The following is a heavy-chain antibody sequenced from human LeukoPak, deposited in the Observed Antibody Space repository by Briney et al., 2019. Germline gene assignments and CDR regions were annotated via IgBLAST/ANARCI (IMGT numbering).Heavy chain of an antibody. J-gene: IGHJ6*03. V-gene: IGHV4-34*01. CDR3: ARDHVVAADYYYYYYMDV. D-gene: IGHD2-15*01. CDR2: INHSGST. CDR1: GGSFSGYY. Sequence: SETLSLTCAVYGGSFSGYYWSWIRQPPGKGLEWIGEINHSGSTNYNPSLKSRVTISVDTPKNQFSLKLSSVTAADTAVYYCARDHVVAADYYYYYYMDVWGKGTTVTISS.